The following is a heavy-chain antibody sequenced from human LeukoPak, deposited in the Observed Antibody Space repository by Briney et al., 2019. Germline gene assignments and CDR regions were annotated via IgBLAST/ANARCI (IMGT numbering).Heavy chain of an antibody. Sequence: GGSLRLSCAVSGLTFSTDAMTWVRQAPGKGLEWVSSIDKTGGATTYTDSVKGRFTISRDNSKNTLYLQMTSLRADDTAIYYCAKEAGVAGKYDPWGQGTLVIVSS. CDR3: AKEAGVAGKYDP. CDR2: IDKTGGAT. V-gene: IGHV3-23*01. J-gene: IGHJ5*02. CDR1: GLTFSTDA. D-gene: IGHD6-19*01.